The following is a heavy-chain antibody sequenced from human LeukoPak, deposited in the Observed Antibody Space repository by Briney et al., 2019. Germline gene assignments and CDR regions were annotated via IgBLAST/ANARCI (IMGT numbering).Heavy chain of an antibody. CDR3: AKEAYDFWSGYYFLLDY. CDR2: IGGSGGST. D-gene: IGHD3-3*01. J-gene: IGHJ4*02. Sequence: GGSLRLSCAASGFTFSSYAMSWVRQAPGKGLKWVSAIGGSGGSTYYADSVKGRFTISRDNSKNTLYLQMNSLRAEDTAVYYCAKEAYDFWSGYYFLLDYWGQGTLVTVSS. V-gene: IGHV3-23*01. CDR1: GFTFSSYA.